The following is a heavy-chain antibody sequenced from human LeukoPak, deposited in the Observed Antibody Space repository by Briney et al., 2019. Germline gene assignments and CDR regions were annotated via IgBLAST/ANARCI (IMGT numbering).Heavy chain of an antibody. Sequence: GGSLRLSCAASGFTFSSYAMSWVRQAPGKGLEWVSAISGSGGSTYYADSVKGRFTISRDNSKNTLYLQMNSLRAEDTAVYYCAKKDTAMVRYYYYGMDVWGQGTTDTVSS. CDR2: ISGSGGST. CDR3: AKKDTAMVRYYYYGMDV. J-gene: IGHJ6*02. CDR1: GFTFSSYA. V-gene: IGHV3-23*01. D-gene: IGHD5-18*01.